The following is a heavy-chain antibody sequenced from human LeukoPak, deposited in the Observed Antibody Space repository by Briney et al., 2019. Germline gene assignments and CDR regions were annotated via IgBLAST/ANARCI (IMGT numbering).Heavy chain of an antibody. CDR2: INHSGST. V-gene: IGHV4-34*01. CDR3: ARRRGYSSSWYLNNWFDP. D-gene: IGHD6-13*01. J-gene: IGHJ5*02. CDR1: GGSFSGYY. Sequence: SETLSLTCAVYGGSFSGYYWSWIRQPPGKGLEWIGEINHSGSTNYNPSLKSRVTISVDTSKNQFSLKLSSVTAADTAVYYCARRRGYSSSWYLNNWFDPWGQGTLVTVAS.